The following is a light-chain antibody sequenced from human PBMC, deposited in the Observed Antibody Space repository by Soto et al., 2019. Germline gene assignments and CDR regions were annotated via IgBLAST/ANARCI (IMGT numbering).Light chain of an antibody. CDR1: QIVSGS. CDR2: DGS. J-gene: IGKJ4*01. Sequence: EIVLTQSPDTLSLSPGERATLSCRASQIVSGSLAWYQQKPGQAPRLLIYDGSIRATGIPDRFSGSGSGTDFTLTVSRLEPEDFAVYHCQQYGRSPFIFGGGTKVEIK. V-gene: IGKV3-20*01. CDR3: QQYGRSPFI.